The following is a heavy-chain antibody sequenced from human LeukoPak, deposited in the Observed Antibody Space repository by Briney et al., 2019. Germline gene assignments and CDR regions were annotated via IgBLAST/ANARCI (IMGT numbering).Heavy chain of an antibody. J-gene: IGHJ5*02. CDR2: ISGSGGST. CDR3: ARILA. CDR1: GFTFRSYA. D-gene: IGHD2-15*01. V-gene: IGHV3-23*01. Sequence: GGSLRLSCTASGFTFRSYAMGWVRQAPGKGLEWVSGISGSGGSTYYADSVKGRFTISRDNAKNSLYLQMDSLRAEDTAVYYCARILAWGQGTLVTVSS.